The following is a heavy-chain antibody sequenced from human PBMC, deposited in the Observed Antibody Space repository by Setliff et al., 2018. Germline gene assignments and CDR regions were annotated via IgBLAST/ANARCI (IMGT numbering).Heavy chain of an antibody. CDR3: TRPLPLSGRDTYYFDY. Sequence: ETLSLTCAVSGFSTSSGYYWGWIRQPPGKGLEWIGRIRSKANNYATGYTASMKGRFTISRDDSKNTAYLQMNSLKTEDTAVYFCTRPLPLSGRDTYYFDYWGLGALVTVSS. J-gene: IGHJ4*02. CDR1: GFSTSSGYY. V-gene: IGHV3-73*01. CDR2: IRSKANNYAT.